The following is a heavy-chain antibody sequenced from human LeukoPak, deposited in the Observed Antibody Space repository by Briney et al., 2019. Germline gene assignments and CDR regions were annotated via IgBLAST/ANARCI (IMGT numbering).Heavy chain of an antibody. CDR3: AKGPAMGYYDSSGYDN. D-gene: IGHD3-22*01. J-gene: IGHJ4*02. CDR2: IRGSGGST. CDR1: GFTFSSYA. Sequence: GGSLRLSCAASGFTFSSYAMSWVRQAPGKGLEWVSGIRGSGGSTYYGDSVRGRFTISRDNSKNTLYLQMNSLRAEDTAVYYCAKGPAMGYYDSSGYDNWGQGTLVTVSS. V-gene: IGHV3-23*01.